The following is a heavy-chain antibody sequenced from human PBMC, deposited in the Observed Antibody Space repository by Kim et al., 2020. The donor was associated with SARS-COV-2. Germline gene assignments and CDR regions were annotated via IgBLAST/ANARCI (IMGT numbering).Heavy chain of an antibody. CDR2: IYPGDSDT. J-gene: IGHJ4*02. CDR3: ARQLLGYCSGGSCYSRDY. D-gene: IGHD2-15*01. Sequence: GESLKISCKGSGYSFTSYWIGWVRQMPGKGLEWMGIIYPGDSDTRYSPSFQGQVTISADKSISTAYLQWSRLKASDTAMYYCARQLLGYCSGGSCYSRDYWGQGTLVTVSS. V-gene: IGHV5-51*01. CDR1: GYSFTSYW.